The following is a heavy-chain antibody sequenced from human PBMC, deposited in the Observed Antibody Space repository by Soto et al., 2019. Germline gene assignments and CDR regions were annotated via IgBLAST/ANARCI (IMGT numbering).Heavy chain of an antibody. D-gene: IGHD3-10*01. CDR3: ASSGPLGYSGSGSYWHFDY. CDR2: IYYSGST. V-gene: IGHV4-59*01. J-gene: IGHJ4*02. Sequence: SETLSLTCTVSGGSISSYYWSWIRQPPGKGLEWIGYIYYSGSTNYNPSLKSRVTISVDTSKNQFSLKLSSVTAADTAVYYCASSGPLGYSGSGSYWHFDYWGQGTLVTLSS. CDR1: GGSISSYY.